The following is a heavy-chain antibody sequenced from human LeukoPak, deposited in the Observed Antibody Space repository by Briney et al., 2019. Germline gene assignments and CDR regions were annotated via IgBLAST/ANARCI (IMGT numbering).Heavy chain of an antibody. CDR1: GYSFTSYW. V-gene: IGHV5-51*01. J-gene: IGHJ4*02. Sequence: GESLKISCKGSGYSFTSYWIGWVRQMPGKGLEWMGIIYPGDSDTRYSPSFQGQVTISADKSISTAYLRWSSLKASDTAMYYCARPSDTAMGTFDYWGQGTLVTVSS. D-gene: IGHD5-18*01. CDR2: IYPGDSDT. CDR3: ARPSDTAMGTFDY.